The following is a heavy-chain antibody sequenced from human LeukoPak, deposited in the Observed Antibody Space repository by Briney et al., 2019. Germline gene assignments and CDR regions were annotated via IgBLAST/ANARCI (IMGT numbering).Heavy chain of an antibody. CDR2: ISSRGGSS. Sequence: PGGSLRLSCAASGFTFSNYVMNWVRQAPGRGLEWVSAISSRGGSSYYADSVKGRFTFSRDNSKNTLYLQTNSLRAEDTAVYYCAKGEMTTATPFDYWGQGTLVTVSS. D-gene: IGHD4-11*01. CDR3: AKGEMTTATPFDY. CDR1: GFTFSNYV. J-gene: IGHJ4*02. V-gene: IGHV3-23*01.